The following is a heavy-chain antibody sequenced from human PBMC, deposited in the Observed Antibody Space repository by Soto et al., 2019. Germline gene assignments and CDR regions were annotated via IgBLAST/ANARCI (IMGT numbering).Heavy chain of an antibody. CDR1: GSTFSSYA. J-gene: IGHJ3*02. CDR2: IIPIFGTA. D-gene: IGHD6-13*01. V-gene: IGHV1-69*13. CDR3: ARRGGQQLSAFDI. Sequence: ASVKVSCKASGSTFSSYAISWVRQAPGQGLEWMGGIIPIFGTANYAQKFQGRVTITADESTSTAYMELSSLRSEDTAVYYCARRGGQQLSAFDIWGQGTMVTVSS.